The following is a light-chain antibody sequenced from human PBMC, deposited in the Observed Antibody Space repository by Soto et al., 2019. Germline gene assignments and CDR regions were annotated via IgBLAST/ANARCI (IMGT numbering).Light chain of an antibody. CDR2: EGT. Sequence: QSALTQAASVSGSPGQSITISCTGTSSDVGSYNLVSWYQQHPGKAPKLMIYEGTKRPSGVSNRFSGSKSGNTASLTISGFQAEDEADYYCCSYAGSSSLVFGGGTKLTVL. CDR1: SSDVGSYNL. J-gene: IGLJ2*01. CDR3: CSYAGSSSLV. V-gene: IGLV2-23*01.